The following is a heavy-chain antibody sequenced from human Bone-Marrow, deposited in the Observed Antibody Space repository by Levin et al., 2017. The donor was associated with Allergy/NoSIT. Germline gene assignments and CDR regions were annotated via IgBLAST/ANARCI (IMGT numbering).Heavy chain of an antibody. CDR3: AKDRREKTIYPAFDY. Sequence: GESLKISCAGSGFTFSNYGMHWVRQAPGKGLEWVAVISYDGSNNYYADSVKGRFTISRDNSKNTLDLQMNSLRAEDTAVYFCAKDRREKTIYPAFDYWGQGTLVTVSS. CDR1: GFTFSNYG. V-gene: IGHV3-30*18. CDR2: ISYDGSNN. D-gene: IGHD2-2*02. J-gene: IGHJ4*02.